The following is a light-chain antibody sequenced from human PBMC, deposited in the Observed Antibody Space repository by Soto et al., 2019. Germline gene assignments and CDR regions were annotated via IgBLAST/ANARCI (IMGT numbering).Light chain of an antibody. Sequence: EIVLTQSPGTLSLSPGERATLSCRASQTVSNNYLAWYQQKPGQAPRLLIYGAYSRATGIPDRFSGSGSETALTLTISRLEPENFGVYYCQQYGSSPQLTFGQGTKVEIK. CDR3: QQYGSSPQLT. CDR1: QTVSNNY. V-gene: IGKV3-20*01. J-gene: IGKJ1*01. CDR2: GAY.